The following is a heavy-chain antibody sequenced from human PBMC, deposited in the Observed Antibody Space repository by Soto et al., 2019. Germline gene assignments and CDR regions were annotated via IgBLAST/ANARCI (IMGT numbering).Heavy chain of an antibody. CDR2: IKQDGSEK. J-gene: IGHJ4*02. D-gene: IGHD5-18*01. Sequence: EVQLVESGGGLVQPGGSLRLSCAASGFTFSSYWMSWVRQAPGKGLEWVANIKQDGSEKYYVDSVKGRFTISRDNAKNSLYLQMNSLRAEDTAVHYCARASGYSYGDLDYWGQGTLVTVSS. V-gene: IGHV3-7*01. CDR1: GFTFSSYW. CDR3: ARASGYSYGDLDY.